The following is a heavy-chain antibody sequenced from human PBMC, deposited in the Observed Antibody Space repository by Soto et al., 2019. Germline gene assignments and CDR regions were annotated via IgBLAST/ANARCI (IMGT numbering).Heavy chain of an antibody. Sequence: EVQLLESGGGLVQPGGSLRLSCAASGFTFSSYGMSWVRQAPGKGLEWVSSISGSGGSTYYADSVKGRFTISRDNSKNTLYLQMNSLRAKDTAVYYCAKASAPGGTYFPLWFWGQGTLVTVSS. CDR2: ISGSGGST. CDR3: AKASAPGGTYFPLWF. J-gene: IGHJ4*02. CDR1: GFTFSSYG. D-gene: IGHD1-26*01. V-gene: IGHV3-23*01.